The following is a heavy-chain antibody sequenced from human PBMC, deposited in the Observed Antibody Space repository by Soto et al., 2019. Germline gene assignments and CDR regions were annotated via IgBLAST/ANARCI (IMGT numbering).Heavy chain of an antibody. D-gene: IGHD3-10*01. V-gene: IGHV1-69*13. CDR3: ARGIYYYGSGSYPYYYYGMDV. J-gene: IGHJ6*02. CDR2: IIPIFGTA. CDR1: GGTFSSYA. Sequence: ASVKVSCKASGGTFSSYAISWVRQAPGQGLEWMGGIIPIFGTANYAQKFQGRVTITADESTSTAYMELSSLRSEDTAVYYCARGIYYYGSGSYPYYYYGMDVWGQGTTATVSS.